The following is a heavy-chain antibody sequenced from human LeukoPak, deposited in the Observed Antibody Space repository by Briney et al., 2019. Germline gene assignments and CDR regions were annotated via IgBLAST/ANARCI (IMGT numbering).Heavy chain of an antibody. V-gene: IGHV4-30-4*01. CDR1: GGSISSGDYY. CDR2: IYYSGST. J-gene: IGHJ4*02. CDR3: AREGGYYDSSGYYSLALGY. Sequence: KPSETLSLTCTVSGGSISSGDYYWSWIRQPPGKGLEWIVYIYYSGSTYYNPSLKSRVTISVDTSKNQFSLKLSSVTAADTAVYYCAREGGYYDSSGYYSLALGYWGQGTLVTVSS. D-gene: IGHD3-22*01.